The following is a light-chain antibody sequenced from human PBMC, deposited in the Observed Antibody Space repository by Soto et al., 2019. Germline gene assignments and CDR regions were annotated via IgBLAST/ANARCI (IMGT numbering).Light chain of an antibody. CDR3: NSYTTLSNRV. CDR2: EVT. CDR1: SSYIGDYNY. V-gene: IGLV2-14*01. J-gene: IGLJ1*01. Sequence: QSALTQPASVSGSPGQSITISCTGTSSYIGDYNYVSWYQQHPGKAPKLLIYEVTNRPSGVSNRFSGSKSGNTASLTISGLQAEDEANYYCNSYTTLSNRVFGTGTKVNVL.